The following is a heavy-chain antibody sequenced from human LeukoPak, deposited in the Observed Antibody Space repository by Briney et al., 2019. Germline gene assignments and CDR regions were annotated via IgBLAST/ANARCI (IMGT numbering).Heavy chain of an antibody. Sequence: SETLALTCAAYGGSFSTYYWSWIRQPPGKGLEWIGEINHSGSTTYNPSLKCRVTISVHTSNNQFSLKLSSVTAADTTVSYCASGLLSSTPSFDYGGQGTRVSVFS. CDR1: GGSFSTYY. J-gene: IGHJ4*02. CDR2: INHSGST. CDR3: ASGLLSSTPSFDY. D-gene: IGHD2-2*01. V-gene: IGHV4-34*01.